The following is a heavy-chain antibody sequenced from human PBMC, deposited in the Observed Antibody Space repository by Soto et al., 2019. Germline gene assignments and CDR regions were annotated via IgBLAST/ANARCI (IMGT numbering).Heavy chain of an antibody. D-gene: IGHD2-2*01. J-gene: IGHJ3*01. CDR2: TYYRSKWYN. CDR3: ERDFRDLYPESSTVFDV. CDR1: GDSVSSNSAA. V-gene: IGHV6-1*01. Sequence: PSQTLSLTCAISGDSVSSNSAAWNWIRQSPSRGLEWLGRTYYRSKWYNDYAVSVKSRITINPDTSKNQFSLQLNSVTPEDTAVYSFERDFRDLYPESSTVFDVGGQGPLAAVFS.